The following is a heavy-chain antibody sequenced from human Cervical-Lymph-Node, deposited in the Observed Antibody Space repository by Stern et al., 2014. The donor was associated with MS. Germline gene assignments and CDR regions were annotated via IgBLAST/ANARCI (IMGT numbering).Heavy chain of an antibody. J-gene: IGHJ4*02. Sequence: VQLVQSGAEVKKAGESLKISCKASIYSFNSYWIGWVRQMPGKCLEWMGIIYPGVSVTRYSPYFQGQVTIPADKSIGTAFLPWSSLKASDTAMYYCARGISSGGSSYYFDYWGQGTLVTVSS. D-gene: IGHD6-19*01. CDR2: IYPGVSVT. CDR1: IYSFNSYW. V-gene: IGHV5-51*03. CDR3: ARGISSGGSSYYFDY.